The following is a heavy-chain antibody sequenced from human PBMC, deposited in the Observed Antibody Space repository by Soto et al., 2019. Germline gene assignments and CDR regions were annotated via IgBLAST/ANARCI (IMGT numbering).Heavy chain of an antibody. CDR2: ISRSSTGI. D-gene: IGHD3-10*01. CDR3: ARAVTWGLDV. J-gene: IGHJ6*02. V-gene: IGHV3-48*02. Sequence: EVQLVESGGGLVQPGGSLRLSCAASGFTFSLYSMSWVRQAPGKGLEWVSYISRSSTGIHYADSVKGRFTISRDDATNSMHLQMNSRRDVDSSVYYCARAVTWGLDVWGQGTTVRISS. CDR1: GFTFSLYS.